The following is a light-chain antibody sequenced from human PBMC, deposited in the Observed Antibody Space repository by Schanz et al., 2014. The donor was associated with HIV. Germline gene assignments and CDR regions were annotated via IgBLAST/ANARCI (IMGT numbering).Light chain of an antibody. CDR2: AAS. J-gene: IGKJ2*01. V-gene: IGKV1-39*01. CDR3: QQSFSTPPYT. CDR1: QSISTY. Sequence: DMQMTQSPSSLSASVGDRVTITCRASQSISTYLNWYQQKPGKAPKLLIFAASSLQSGVPSRFSGSGSGTGFTLTISSLQPEDSATYYCQQSFSTPPYTFGQGTKLEIK.